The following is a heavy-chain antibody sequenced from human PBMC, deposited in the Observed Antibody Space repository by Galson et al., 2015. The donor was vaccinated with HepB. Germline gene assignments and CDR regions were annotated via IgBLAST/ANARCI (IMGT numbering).Heavy chain of an antibody. V-gene: IGHV1-69*04. CDR1: GGTFSSYT. CDR3: AREDIAAAGRDGMDV. CDR2: IIPILGIA. J-gene: IGHJ6*02. Sequence: SVKVSCKASGGTFSSYTISWVRQAPGQGLEWMGRIIPILGIANYAQKFQGRVTITADKSMSTAYMELSSLRSEDTAVYYCAREDIAAAGRDGMDVWGQGTTVTVSS. D-gene: IGHD6-13*01.